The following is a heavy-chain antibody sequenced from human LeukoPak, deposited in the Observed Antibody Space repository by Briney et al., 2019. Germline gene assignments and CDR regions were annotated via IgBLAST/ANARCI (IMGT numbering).Heavy chain of an antibody. D-gene: IGHD6-13*01. CDR2: IYYSGST. J-gene: IGHJ4*02. V-gene: IGHV4-59*01. CDR1: GGSISSYY. CDR3: ARAVGIAAAGTGFDY. Sequence: SETLSLTCTVSGGSISSYYWSWIRQPPGKGLEWIGYIYYSGSTNYNPSLKSRVTISVDTSKNQFSLKLSSVTAADTAVYYCARAVGIAAAGTGFDYWGQGTLVTVSS.